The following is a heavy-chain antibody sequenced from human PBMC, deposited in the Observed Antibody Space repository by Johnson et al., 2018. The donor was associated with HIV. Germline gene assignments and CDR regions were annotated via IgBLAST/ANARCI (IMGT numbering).Heavy chain of an antibody. CDR1: GFTFSDYY. D-gene: IGHD3-3*01. CDR3: AKPQWVSSGAFDI. V-gene: IGHV3-15*01. Sequence: VQLVESGGGLVKPGGSLRLSCAASGFTFSDYYMSWIRQAPGKGLEWVGGIKSKTDGGKTDYNATVKGRFSISRDDSKNTLYLQMKSLRAEDTAVYYCAKPQWVSSGAFDIWGPGTMVTVSS. J-gene: IGHJ3*02. CDR2: IKSKTDGGKT.